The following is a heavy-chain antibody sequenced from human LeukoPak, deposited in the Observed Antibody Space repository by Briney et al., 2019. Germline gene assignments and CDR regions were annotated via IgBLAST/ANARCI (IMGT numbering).Heavy chain of an antibody. D-gene: IGHD2-2*01. V-gene: IGHV3-21*01. CDR1: GFTFSSYS. CDR2: ISSSSSYI. CDR3: ARESLYCSSTSCYKANPDY. Sequence: GGSLRLSCAASGFTFSSYSMNWVRQAPGKGLEWVSSISSSSSYIYYADSVKGRFTISRDNAKNSLYLHMNSLRAEDTAVYYCARESLYCSSTSCYKANPDYWGQGTLVTVSS. J-gene: IGHJ4*02.